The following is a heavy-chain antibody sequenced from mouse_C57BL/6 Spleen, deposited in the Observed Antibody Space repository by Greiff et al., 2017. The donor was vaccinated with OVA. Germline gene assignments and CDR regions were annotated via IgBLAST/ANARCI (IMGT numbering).Heavy chain of an antibody. J-gene: IGHJ4*01. CDR3: ARGDEDYAMDD. V-gene: IGHV3-1*01. Sequence: EVQLVESGPGMVKPSQSLSLTCTVTGYSITSGYDWHWIRHFPGNKLEWMGYISYSGSTNYNPSLKSRISITHDTSKNHFFLKLNSVTTEDTATYYCARGDEDYAMDDWGQGTSVTVSS. CDR2: ISYSGST. CDR1: GYSITSGYD. D-gene: IGHD3-3*01.